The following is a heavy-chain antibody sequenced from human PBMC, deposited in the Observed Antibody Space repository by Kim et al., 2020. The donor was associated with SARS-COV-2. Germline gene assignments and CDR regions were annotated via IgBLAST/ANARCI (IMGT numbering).Heavy chain of an antibody. CDR1: DTFTSYD. D-gene: IGHD3-3*01. CDR2: MNPNRGNT. V-gene: IGHV1-8*01. J-gene: IGHJ6*03. CDR3: ARGITIFGVVPPFYYYYMDV. Sequence: DTFTSYDINWVRQATGQGLEWMGWMNPNRGNTGYAQKFQGRVTMTRNTSISTAYMELSSLRSEDTAVYYCARGITIFGVVPPFYYYYMDV.